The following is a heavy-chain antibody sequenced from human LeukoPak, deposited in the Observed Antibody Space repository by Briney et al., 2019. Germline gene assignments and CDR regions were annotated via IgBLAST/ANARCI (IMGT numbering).Heavy chain of an antibody. D-gene: IGHD3-22*01. Sequence: GGSLRLSCAASGFTFSNAWMSWVRQAPGKGLEWVGRIKSKTDGGTTDNAAPVKGRFTISRDDSKNTLYLQMNSLKTEDTAVYYCTTTPRTYYYDSSGYLDYWGQGTLVTVSS. CDR1: GFTFSNAW. V-gene: IGHV3-15*01. CDR3: TTTPRTYYYDSSGYLDY. J-gene: IGHJ4*02. CDR2: IKSKTDGGTT.